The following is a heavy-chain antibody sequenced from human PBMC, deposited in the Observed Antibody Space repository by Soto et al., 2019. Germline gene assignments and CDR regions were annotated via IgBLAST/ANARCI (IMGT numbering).Heavy chain of an antibody. D-gene: IGHD4-17*01. V-gene: IGHV3-48*03. Sequence: PGGSPRLSCAASGFTFSSYEMNWIRQAPGKGLEWVSYISSSGSTIYYADSVEGRFTISRDNAKNSLYLQMNSLRAEDTAVYYCARGSTPWDSTVTTSDYWGQGTLVTVSS. CDR1: GFTFSSYE. J-gene: IGHJ4*02. CDR3: ARGSTPWDSTVTTSDY. CDR2: ISSSGSTI.